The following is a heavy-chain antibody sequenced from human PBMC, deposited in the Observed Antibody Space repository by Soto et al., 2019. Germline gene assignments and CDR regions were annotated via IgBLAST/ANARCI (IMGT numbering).Heavy chain of an antibody. J-gene: IGHJ5*02. V-gene: IGHV3-48*02. Sequence: GGSLRLSCAASGFTFSSYSMNWVRQAPGKGLEWVSYISSSSSTIYYADSVKGRFTISRDNAKNSLYLQMNSLRDEDTAVYYCARELEMATITRFDPWGQGTLVTVSS. CDR1: GFTFSSYS. D-gene: IGHD5-12*01. CDR3: ARELEMATITRFDP. CDR2: ISSSSSTI.